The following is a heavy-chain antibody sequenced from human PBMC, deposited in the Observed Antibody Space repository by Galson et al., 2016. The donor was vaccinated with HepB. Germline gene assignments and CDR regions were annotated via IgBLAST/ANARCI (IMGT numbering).Heavy chain of an antibody. CDR1: GYTFTSHS. D-gene: IGHD6-19*01. V-gene: IGHV1-3*01. CDR3: ARDQSSGWYEWNGLDF. J-gene: IGHJ6*02. CDR2: INPSDGDT. Sequence: SVKVSCKASGYTFTSHSIHWVRQAPGQSLEWMGWINPSDGDTKYPQKLEARVTITRDTSASTAYLEMRNLTSADTAIYYCARDQSSGWYEWNGLDFWGQGTTVTVSS.